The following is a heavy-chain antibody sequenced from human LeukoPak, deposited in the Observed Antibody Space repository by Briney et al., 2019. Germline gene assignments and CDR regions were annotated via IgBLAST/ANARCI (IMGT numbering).Heavy chain of an antibody. CDR2: VSGYTGNT. Sequence: ASVKVSCKTSGYTFTTYGVSWVRQAPGHGLEWMGWVSGYTGNTNYAERFQGRVTMTIDASTSTVYMELTNLRSDDTAVYFCARGEVSASLYYFDFWAREPWSPSPQ. D-gene: IGHD1-14*01. CDR3: ARGEVSASLYYFDF. J-gene: IGHJ4*02. CDR1: GYTFTTYG. V-gene: IGHV1-18*01.